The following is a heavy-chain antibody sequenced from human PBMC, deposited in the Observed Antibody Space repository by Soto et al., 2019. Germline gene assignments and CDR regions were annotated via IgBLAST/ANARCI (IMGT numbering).Heavy chain of an antibody. CDR2: VNPIVGMS. CDR3: ATSYGSGSAHFDY. D-gene: IGHD3-10*01. CDR1: GGTFNSYT. Sequence: QVQLVQSGAEVKKPGSSVKVSCTASGGTFNSYTINWVRQAPGQGLEWVGRVNPIVGMSNSAQKFQGRVTITADKSTSKASMDLTSLKSEDTAVYYCATSYGSGSAHFDYWGQGTLVTVSS. V-gene: IGHV1-69*02. J-gene: IGHJ4*02.